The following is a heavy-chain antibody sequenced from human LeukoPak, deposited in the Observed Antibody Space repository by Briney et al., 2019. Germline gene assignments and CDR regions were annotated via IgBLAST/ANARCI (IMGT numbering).Heavy chain of an antibody. Sequence: GASVKVSCKASGYTFSTYGISWVRQAPGQGLEWMGWISAYNGDTKYAQKLQGRVTMTTDTSTSTAYMELRSLTSDDTAVYYCATGYCSSGSCYGLLDYWGQGTLVTVSS. CDR1: GYTFSTYG. D-gene: IGHD2-15*01. CDR2: ISAYNGDT. V-gene: IGHV1-18*01. J-gene: IGHJ4*02. CDR3: ATGYCSSGSCYGLLDY.